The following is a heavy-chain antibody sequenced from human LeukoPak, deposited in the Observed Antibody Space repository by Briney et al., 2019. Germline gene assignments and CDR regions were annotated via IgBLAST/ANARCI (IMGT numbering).Heavy chain of an antibody. V-gene: IGHV3-43*01. J-gene: IGHJ4*02. CDR2: ISWDGGST. CDR3: ARDWFHAIDY. Sequence: PGGSLRLSCAASGFTFDDYTMHWVRQAPGKGLEWVSLISWDGGSTYYADSVKGRFTISRDNSINSLYLQMNSLRAEDTAVYYCARDWFHAIDYWGQGTLVTVSS. CDR1: GFTFDDYT. D-gene: IGHD2/OR15-2a*01.